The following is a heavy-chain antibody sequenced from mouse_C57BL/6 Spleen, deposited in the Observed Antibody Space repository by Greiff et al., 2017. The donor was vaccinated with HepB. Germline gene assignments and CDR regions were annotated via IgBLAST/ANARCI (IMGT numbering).Heavy chain of an antibody. CDR2: INPSNGGT. CDR1: GYTFTSYW. CDR3: AREGYYVPFAY. Sequence: QVHVKQPGTELVKPGASVKLSCKASGYTFTSYWMHWVKQRPGQGLEWIGNINPSNGGTNYNEKFKSKATLTVDKSSSTAYMQLSSLTSEDSAVYYCAREGYYVPFAYWGQGTLVTVSA. V-gene: IGHV1-53*01. D-gene: IGHD2-3*01. J-gene: IGHJ3*01.